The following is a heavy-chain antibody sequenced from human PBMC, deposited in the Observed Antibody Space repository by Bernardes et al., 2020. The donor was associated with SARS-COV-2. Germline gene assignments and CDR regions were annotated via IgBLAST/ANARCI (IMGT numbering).Heavy chain of an antibody. V-gene: IGHV3-23*01. CDR1: GFTFSSYA. CDR3: ARERLRRGGMDV. Sequence: GGSLRLSCAASGFTFSSYAMSWVRQAPGKGLEWVSAISGSGGSTYYADSVKGRFTISRDNSKNTLYLQMNSSVTAADTAVYYCARERLRRGGMDVWGQGTTVTVSS. D-gene: IGHD4-17*01. J-gene: IGHJ6*02. CDR2: ISGSGGST.